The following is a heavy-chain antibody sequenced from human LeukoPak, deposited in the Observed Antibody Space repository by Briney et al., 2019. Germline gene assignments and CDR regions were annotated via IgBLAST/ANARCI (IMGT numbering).Heavy chain of an antibody. V-gene: IGHV3-74*01. CDR2: INSDGSST. J-gene: IGHJ4*02. D-gene: IGHD6-13*01. CDR1: GFTFSSYW. CDR3: ARRMAAVGTFDY. Sequence: GGSLRLSCAVSGFTFSSYWMHWVRQAPGKGLVWVSRINSDGSSTNYADSVKGRFTISRDNAKNTLYLQMTSLRAEDTAVYYCARRMAAVGTFDYWGQGTLVTVSS.